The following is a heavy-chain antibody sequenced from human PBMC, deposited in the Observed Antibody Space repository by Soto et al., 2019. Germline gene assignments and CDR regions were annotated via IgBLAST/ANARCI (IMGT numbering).Heavy chain of an antibody. J-gene: IGHJ4*02. CDR2: IYYRGTT. D-gene: IGHD2-2*01. CDR3: ARGGGSPYHDHEFDY. Sequence: WTWIRKPPGQGPEWIGCIYYRGTTNYSASFNSRVTISVDTSKNQFSLKLTSVTTADTAVYYCARGGGSPYHDHEFDYWGQGILVTVSS. V-gene: IGHV4-59*01.